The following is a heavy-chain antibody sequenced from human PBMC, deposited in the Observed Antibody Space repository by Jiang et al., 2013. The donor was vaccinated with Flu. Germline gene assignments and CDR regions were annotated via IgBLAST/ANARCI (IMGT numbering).Heavy chain of an antibody. D-gene: IGHD4-23*01. Sequence: PGLVKPSQTLSVTCVISGDSVSTSSVAWNWIRQSPSGGLEWLGRTYYRSKWYNDYAESVKSRINIIANTSKSQISLQLNSVTPEDTAVYYCARGFAVVGVRDWFDPWGQGTLVTVSS. CDR3: ARGFAVVGVRDWFDP. CDR2: TYYRSKWYN. V-gene: IGHV6-1*01. J-gene: IGHJ5*02. CDR1: GDSVSTSSVA.